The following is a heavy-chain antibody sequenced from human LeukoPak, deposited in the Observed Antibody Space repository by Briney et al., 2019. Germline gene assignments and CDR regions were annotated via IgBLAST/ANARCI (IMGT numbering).Heavy chain of an antibody. D-gene: IGHD1-26*01. J-gene: IGHJ4*02. V-gene: IGHV3-53*01. CDR1: GFTVSRNY. Sequence: PPGSPRLSCAASGFTVSRNYMSWVRQAPGKGLEWVSVIYSADSAYYADSERGRFTISRDNSKNTLYLQMNSLRADDTAVYYCAREVGGGATNYFDYWDQGTLCTVSS. CDR3: AREVGGGATNYFDY. CDR2: IYSADSA.